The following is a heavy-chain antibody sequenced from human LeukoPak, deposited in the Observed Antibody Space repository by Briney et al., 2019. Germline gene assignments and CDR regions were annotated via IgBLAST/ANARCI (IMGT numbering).Heavy chain of an antibody. V-gene: IGHV3-7*01. CDR2: IREDGSEA. D-gene: IGHD5-18*01. CDR3: ARVLYFRENSYAGPFDQ. CDR1: GFIFSNFW. J-gene: IGHJ4*02. Sequence: PGGSLRLSCEAPGFIFSNFWMSWVRQAPGKGLEWVANIREDGSEAYYVDFVKGRFTISRDNDKNSLHLQMNSLRVEDTAVYYCARVLYFRENSYAGPFDQWGQGTLVTVSS.